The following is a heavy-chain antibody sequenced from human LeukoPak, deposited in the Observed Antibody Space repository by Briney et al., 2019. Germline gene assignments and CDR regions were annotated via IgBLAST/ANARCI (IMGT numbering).Heavy chain of an antibody. J-gene: IGHJ4*02. Sequence: PSETLSLTCTVSGGSISSYYWSWIRQPPGKGLEWIGSIYHSGSTYYNPSLKSRVTISVDTSKNQFSLKLSSVTAADTAVYYCARFMGRGVPNYWGQGTLVTVSS. CDR2: IYHSGST. CDR1: GGSISSYY. CDR3: ARFMGRGVPNY. V-gene: IGHV4-59*08. D-gene: IGHD5-24*01.